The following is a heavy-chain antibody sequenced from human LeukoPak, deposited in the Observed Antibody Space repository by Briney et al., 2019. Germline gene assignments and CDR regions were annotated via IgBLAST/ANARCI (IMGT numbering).Heavy chain of an antibody. Sequence: GASVKVSCTASGYTFTSYGISWVRQAPGQGLEWVGWISAYNGNTNYAQKFQGRVTMTRDTSTSTVYMELSSLRSEDTAVYYCAREGSSSSRLDYWGQGTLVTVSS. J-gene: IGHJ4*02. V-gene: IGHV1-18*01. D-gene: IGHD6-6*01. CDR3: AREGSSSSRLDY. CDR2: ISAYNGNT. CDR1: GYTFTSYG.